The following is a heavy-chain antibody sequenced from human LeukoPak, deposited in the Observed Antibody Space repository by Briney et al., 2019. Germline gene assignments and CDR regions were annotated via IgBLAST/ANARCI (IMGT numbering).Heavy chain of an antibody. V-gene: IGHV3-33*06. J-gene: IGHJ5*02. D-gene: IGHD3-22*01. CDR2: IWYDGSNK. Sequence: PGRSLRLSCAASGFTFSSYGMHWVRQAPGKGLEWVAVIWYDGSNKYYADSVKGRFTISRDNSKNTLYLQMNSLRAEDTAVYYCAKDSQLDYYDSSGYPETWGQGTLVTVSS. CDR3: AKDSQLDYYDSSGYPET. CDR1: GFTFSSYG.